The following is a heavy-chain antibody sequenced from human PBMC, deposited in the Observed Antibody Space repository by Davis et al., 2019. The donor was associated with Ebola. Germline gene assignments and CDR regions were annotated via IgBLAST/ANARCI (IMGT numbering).Heavy chain of an antibody. J-gene: IGHJ4*02. V-gene: IGHV4-59*01. Sequence: SETLSLTCTVSGGSMTNYYWSWIRQPPGKGLEWIGYIYYTGSTNYNRSRERRVTIAVDTSKNQLSLKLRSVTAADTAVYYCARDAVVSRGELDFWGQGTLVTVSS. D-gene: IGHD3-10*01. CDR2: IYYTGST. CDR3: ARDAVVSRGELDF. CDR1: GGSMTNYY.